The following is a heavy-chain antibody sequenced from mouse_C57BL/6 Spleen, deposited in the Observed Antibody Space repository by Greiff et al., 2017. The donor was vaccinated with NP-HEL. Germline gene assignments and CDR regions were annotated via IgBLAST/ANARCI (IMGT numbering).Heavy chain of an antibody. V-gene: IGHV1-72*01. J-gene: IGHJ3*01. CDR3: ARSGLTRTRLAY. CDR1: GFTFTSYW. Sequence: QVQRQQPGADFVKPGASVKLSCKASGFTFTSYWMHWVKQRPGRGLEWIGRIVPNSGGTNYDDKFKGKVTLSVANPSSTAYMQLSSLTAEDSAVYYCARSGLTRTRLAYWGQGTLVTVSA. CDR2: IVPNSGGT. D-gene: IGHD4-1*01.